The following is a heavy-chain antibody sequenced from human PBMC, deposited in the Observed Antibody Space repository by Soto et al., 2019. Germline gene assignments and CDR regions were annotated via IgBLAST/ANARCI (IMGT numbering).Heavy chain of an antibody. J-gene: IGHJ6*02. Sequence: ASVKVSCKDSGYTFTSYGISWVRQAPGQGLEWMGWISAYNGNTNYAQKLQGRVTMTTDTSTSTAYMELRSLRSDDTAVYYCARVTAKESLRFPVPYYYYGMDVWGQGTKVTVSS. D-gene: IGHD5-12*01. CDR3: ARVTAKESLRFPVPYYYYGMDV. CDR2: ISAYNGNT. CDR1: GYTFTSYG. V-gene: IGHV1-18*04.